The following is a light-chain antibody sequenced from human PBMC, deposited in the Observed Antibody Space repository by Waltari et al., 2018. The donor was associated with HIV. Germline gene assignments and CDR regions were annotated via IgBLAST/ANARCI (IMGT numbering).Light chain of an antibody. J-gene: IGLJ2*01. CDR2: EVN. CDR3: SSYAGSNNLV. CDR1: SSDVGGYNY. V-gene: IGLV2-8*01. Sequence: ISCTGTSSDVGGYNYVSWYQQHPGKAPKLMIYEVNKRPSGVPDRFSGSKSGNTASLTVSGLQAEDEADYYCSSYAGSNNLVFGGGTKLTVL.